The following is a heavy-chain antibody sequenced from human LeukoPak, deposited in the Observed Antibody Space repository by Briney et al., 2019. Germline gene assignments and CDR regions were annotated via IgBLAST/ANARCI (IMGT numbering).Heavy chain of an antibody. D-gene: IGHD3-10*01. V-gene: IGHV6-1*01. CDR2: TYYRSKWYN. J-gene: IGHJ3*02. Sequence: SQTLSLTCAISGDSVSSNSAAWNWIRQSPSRGLEWLGRTYYRSKWYNDYAVSVKSRITINPDTSKNQFSLQLNSVTAADTAVYYCARSYGSGSYSFDAFDIWGQGTMVTVSS. CDR1: GDSVSSNSAA. CDR3: ARSYGSGSYSFDAFDI.